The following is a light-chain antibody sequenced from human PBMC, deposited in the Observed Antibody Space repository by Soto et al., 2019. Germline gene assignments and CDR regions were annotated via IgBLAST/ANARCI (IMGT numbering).Light chain of an antibody. CDR3: QHNNGYSWT. Sequence: DIQMTQSPSTLSGSVGDRVTITCRASQTISSWLAWYQQKPGKAPKLLIYAASTLQSGVPSRFSGSGSGTDFTLTISSLQPDDFATYYCQHNNGYSWTFGQGTKVDI. CDR2: AAS. V-gene: IGKV1-5*01. J-gene: IGKJ1*01. CDR1: QTISSW.